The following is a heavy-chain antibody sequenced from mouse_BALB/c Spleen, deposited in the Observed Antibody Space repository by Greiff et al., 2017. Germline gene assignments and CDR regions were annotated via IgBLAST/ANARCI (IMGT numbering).Heavy chain of an antibody. CDR3: ARLYDYDVGAMDY. CDR1: GYSITSGYY. J-gene: IGHJ4*01. D-gene: IGHD2-4*01. V-gene: IGHV3-6*02. CDR2: ISYDGSN. Sequence: EVHLVESGPGLVKPSQSLSLTCSVTGYSITSGYYWNWIRQFPGNTLEWMGYISYDGSNNYNPSLKNRISITRDTSKNQFFLKLNSVTTEDTATYCCARLYDYDVGAMDYWGQGTSVTVSS.